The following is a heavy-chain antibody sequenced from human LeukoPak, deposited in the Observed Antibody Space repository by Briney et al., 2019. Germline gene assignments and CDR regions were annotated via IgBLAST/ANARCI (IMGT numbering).Heavy chain of an antibody. CDR2: IDPSDSYT. CDR3: ARRVVAGPRDYYGMDV. Sequence: GESLRISCKGSGYSFTSYWISWVRQMPGKGLEWMGRIDPSDSYTNYSPSFQGHVTISADKSISTAYLQWSSLKASDTAMYYCARRVVAGPRDYYGMDVWGKGTTVTVSS. D-gene: IGHD6-19*01. CDR1: GYSFTSYW. J-gene: IGHJ6*04. V-gene: IGHV5-10-1*01.